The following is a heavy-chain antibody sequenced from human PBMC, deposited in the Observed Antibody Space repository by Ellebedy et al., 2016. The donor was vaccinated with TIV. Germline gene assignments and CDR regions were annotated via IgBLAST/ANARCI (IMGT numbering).Heavy chain of an antibody. J-gene: IGHJ4*02. Sequence: AASVKVSCKSSGGTFSSYPITWVRQAPGQGLEWMGGIIPMFGTANYAQNFQGRVTITADESTSTVYMELSSLRSEDTAVYYCARGTGDLAPLDYWGQGTLVTVSS. CDR3: ARGTGDLAPLDY. V-gene: IGHV1-69*13. CDR1: GGTFSSYP. D-gene: IGHD7-27*01. CDR2: IIPMFGTA.